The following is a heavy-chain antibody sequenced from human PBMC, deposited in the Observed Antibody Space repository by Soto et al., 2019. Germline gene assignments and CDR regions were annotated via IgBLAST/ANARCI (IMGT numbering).Heavy chain of an antibody. D-gene: IGHD3-22*01. J-gene: IGHJ5*02. Sequence: QVQLQESGPGLVKPSETLSLTCTVSGGSISSYYWSWIRQPPGKGLEWIGYIYYSGSTNYNPSLKSRVTISVDTSKSQFSLKLSSVTAADTAVYYCARGYYDSSGNWFDPWGQGTLVTVSS. CDR2: IYYSGST. CDR1: GGSISSYY. V-gene: IGHV4-59*01. CDR3: ARGYYDSSGNWFDP.